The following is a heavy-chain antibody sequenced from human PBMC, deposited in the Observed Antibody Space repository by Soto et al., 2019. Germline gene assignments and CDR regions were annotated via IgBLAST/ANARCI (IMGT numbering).Heavy chain of an antibody. CDR1: GFSLSTSGVG. CDR2: IYWDDDK. V-gene: IGHV2-5*02. J-gene: IGHJ4*02. CDR3: AHGGVACTNGVCYRSNDY. D-gene: IGHD2-8*01. Sequence: QITLKESGPTLVKPTQTLTLTCTFSGFSLSTSGVGVGWIRQPPGKALEWLALIYWDDDKHFSPSLKSRLTITKYTPQNRVVLTMPNMDTVDTATYYCAHGGVACTNGVCYRSNDYWGQGTLVTVSS.